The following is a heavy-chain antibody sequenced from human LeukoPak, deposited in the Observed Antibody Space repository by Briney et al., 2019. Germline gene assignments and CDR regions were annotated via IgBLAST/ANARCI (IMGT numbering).Heavy chain of an antibody. Sequence: SETLSLTCTVSGGSISSYYWSWIRQPPGKGLEWIGYIYYSGSTNYNPSLKSRVTISVDTSKNQFSLKLSSVTAADTAVYYCARTQSSSWSSVGYYYYYMDVWGKGTTVTVSS. CDR2: IYYSGST. CDR3: ARTQSSSWSSVGYYYYYMDV. D-gene: IGHD6-13*01. V-gene: IGHV4-59*01. CDR1: GGSISSYY. J-gene: IGHJ6*03.